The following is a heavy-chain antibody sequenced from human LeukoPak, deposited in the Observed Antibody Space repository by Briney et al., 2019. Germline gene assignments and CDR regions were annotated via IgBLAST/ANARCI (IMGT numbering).Heavy chain of an antibody. Sequence: ASVKVSCKASGYTFTSYAMNWVRQAPGQGLEWMGWIKTNTGNPTYAQGFTGGFVFSLDTSVSTAYLQISSLKAEDTAVYYCARAYCSGGSCYYALVDYWGQGTLVTVSS. D-gene: IGHD2-15*01. CDR3: ARAYCSGGSCYYALVDY. V-gene: IGHV7-4-1*02. J-gene: IGHJ4*02. CDR1: GYTFTSYA. CDR2: IKTNTGNP.